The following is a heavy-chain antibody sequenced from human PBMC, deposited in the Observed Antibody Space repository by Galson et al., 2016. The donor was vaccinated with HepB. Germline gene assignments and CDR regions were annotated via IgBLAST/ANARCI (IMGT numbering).Heavy chain of an antibody. Sequence: SLRLSCAASGFTFSRDSMIWVRQAPGKGLEGVSSISSGSDGYIYYADSVKGRFTISRDNAKNSPLLQMNSLIAEDTAVYYCARVRYSSSWYVLWYFDLWGRGTLVTVSS. J-gene: IGHJ2*01. CDR2: ISSGSDGYI. CDR1: GFTFSRDS. D-gene: IGHD6-13*01. CDR3: ARVRYSSSWYVLWYFDL. V-gene: IGHV3-21*01.